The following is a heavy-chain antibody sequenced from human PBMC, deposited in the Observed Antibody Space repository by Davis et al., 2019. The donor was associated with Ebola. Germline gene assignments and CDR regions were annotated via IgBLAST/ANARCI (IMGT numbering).Heavy chain of an antibody. CDR1: PFPLSRYD. Sequence: PGGPLRPPSPAPPFPLSRYDMHWLRPATGQGLEWVSSIGTAGDTYYPGSVKGRFTISRENAKNSLYLQMNSLKAEDTAVYYCAGGAQLLSFDPWGQGTLVTVSS. J-gene: IGHJ5*02. CDR2: IGTAGDT. CDR3: AGGAQLLSFDP. V-gene: IGHV3-13*01. D-gene: IGHD2-2*01.